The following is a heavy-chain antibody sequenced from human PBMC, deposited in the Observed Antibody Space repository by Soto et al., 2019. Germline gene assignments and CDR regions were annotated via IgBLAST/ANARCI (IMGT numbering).Heavy chain of an antibody. CDR2: ISYDGSNK. V-gene: IGHV3-30*03. CDR1: GFTFSSYG. CDR3: ATDLNNYDILTGYYY. D-gene: IGHD3-9*01. Sequence: GGSLRLSCAASGFTFSSYGMHWVRQAPGKGLEWVAVISYDGSNKYYADSVKGRFTISRDNSKNTLYLQMNSLRAEDTAVYYCATDLNNYDILTGYYYWGQGTLVTVSS. J-gene: IGHJ4*02.